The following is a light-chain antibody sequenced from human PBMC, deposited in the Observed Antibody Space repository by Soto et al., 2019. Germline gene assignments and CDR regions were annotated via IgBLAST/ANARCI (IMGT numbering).Light chain of an antibody. CDR3: SSHTSSSTWV. CDR2: EVS. V-gene: IGLV2-14*01. Sequence: QSALTQPASVSGSPGQSITISCTGTSSDVGGYNYVSWYQQYPGKAPKLMIYEVSNRPSGVSDRFSGSKSGNTASLTISGLQAEDDADYYCSSHTSSSTWVFGGGTKLTVL. J-gene: IGLJ3*02. CDR1: SSDVGGYNY.